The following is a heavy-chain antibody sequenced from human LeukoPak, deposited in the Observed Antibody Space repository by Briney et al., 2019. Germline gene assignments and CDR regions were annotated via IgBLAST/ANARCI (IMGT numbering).Heavy chain of an antibody. CDR3: ARGFLAAAGTSNWFDP. CDR1: GYTFTSYD. Sequence: ASVKVSCKASGYTFTSYDINWVRQATGQGLEWMGWMNPNSGNTGYAQKFQGRVAMTRNTSINTAYMELSSLRSEDTAVYYCARGFLAAAGTSNWFDPWGQGTLVTVSS. CDR2: MNPNSGNT. V-gene: IGHV1-8*01. J-gene: IGHJ5*02. D-gene: IGHD6-13*01.